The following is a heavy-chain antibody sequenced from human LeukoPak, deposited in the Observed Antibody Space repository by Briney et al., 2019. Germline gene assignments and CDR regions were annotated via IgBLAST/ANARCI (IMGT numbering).Heavy chain of an antibody. V-gene: IGHV4-39*07. CDR3: ARDQYYDFWSGYYNGPFDY. D-gene: IGHD3-3*01. J-gene: IGHJ4*02. Sequence: SETLSLTCTVSGDSISSTNYYWGWIRQPPGKGLEWIGSIYYSGSTYYNPSLESRVTISVDTSKNQLSLKLSSVTAADTAVYYCARDQYYDFWSGYYNGPFDYWGQGTLVTVSS. CDR2: IYYSGST. CDR1: GDSISSTNYY.